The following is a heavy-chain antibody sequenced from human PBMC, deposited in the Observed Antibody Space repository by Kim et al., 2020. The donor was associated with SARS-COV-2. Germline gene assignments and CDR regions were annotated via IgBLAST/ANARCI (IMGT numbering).Heavy chain of an antibody. D-gene: IGHD3-22*01. V-gene: IGHV3-11*06. CDR3: ASSSLYYDSSGYYHPMIY. J-gene: IGHJ4*02. Sequence: KGRFTISRANAKNSLYLQMNSLRAEDTAVYYCASSSLYYDSSGYYHPMIYWGQGTLVTVSS.